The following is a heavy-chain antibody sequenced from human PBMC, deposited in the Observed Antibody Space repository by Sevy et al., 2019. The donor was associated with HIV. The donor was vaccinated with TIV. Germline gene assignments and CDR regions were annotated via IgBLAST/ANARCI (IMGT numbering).Heavy chain of an antibody. J-gene: IGHJ4*02. CDR2: ISFSGSKT. CDR1: GFNFNNYA. V-gene: IGHV3-23*01. Sequence: GGSLRLSCAAAGFNFNNYAMTWVRQAPGKGLEWGSGISFSGSKTYYAESVKCRFSISRDPSKNTRYLQMNNVRVEDTAVYFCAKTPFMDFWNDYYSFYFDFWGQGTLVTVSS. CDR3: AKTPFMDFWNDYYSFYFDF. D-gene: IGHD3-3*01.